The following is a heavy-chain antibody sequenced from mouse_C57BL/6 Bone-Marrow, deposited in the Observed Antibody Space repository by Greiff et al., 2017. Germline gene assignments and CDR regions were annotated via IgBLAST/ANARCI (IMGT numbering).Heavy chain of an antibody. Sequence: EVKLVESGGGLVKPGGSLKLSCAASGFTFSDYGMHWVRQAPEKGLEWVAYISSGSSTIYYADTVKGRFTISRDNAKNTLFLQMTSLRSEDTAMYYCATDYYGSSYGYFDVWGTGTTVTVSS. CDR3: ATDYYGSSYGYFDV. CDR2: ISSGSSTI. J-gene: IGHJ1*03. V-gene: IGHV5-17*01. CDR1: GFTFSDYG. D-gene: IGHD1-1*01.